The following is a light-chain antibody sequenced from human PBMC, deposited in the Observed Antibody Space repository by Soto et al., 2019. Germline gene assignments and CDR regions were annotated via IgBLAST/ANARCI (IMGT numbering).Light chain of an antibody. CDR1: QSVSSSY. CDR3: QQYQSPP. V-gene: IGKV3-20*01. Sequence: DIATLSCRASQSVSSSYLAWYQHKPGQAPRLLIHGASSRVTGIPDRFSCSGSGTDFTLIITRLEPEDFAVYSCQQYQSPPFGGGTKVDIK. J-gene: IGKJ4*01. CDR2: GAS.